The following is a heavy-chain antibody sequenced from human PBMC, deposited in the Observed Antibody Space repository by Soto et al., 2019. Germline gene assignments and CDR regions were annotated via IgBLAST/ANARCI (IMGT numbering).Heavy chain of an antibody. CDR3: ARGKRFTMVRGVIRAVYYYYGMDV. CDR1: GGTFSSYA. J-gene: IGHJ6*02. V-gene: IGHV1-69*01. CDR2: IIPIFGTA. D-gene: IGHD3-10*01. Sequence: QVQLVQSGAEVKKPGSSVKVSCKASGGTFSSYAISWVRQAPGQGLEWMGGIIPIFGTANYAQKFQGRVTITADESTSTAYMELSSLRSEDTAVYYCARGKRFTMVRGVIRAVYYYYGMDVWGQGTTVTVSS.